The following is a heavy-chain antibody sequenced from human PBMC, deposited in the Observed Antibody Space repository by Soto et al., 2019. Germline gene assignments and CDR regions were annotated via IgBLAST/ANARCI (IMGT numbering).Heavy chain of an antibody. J-gene: IGHJ5*02. CDR3: ARHRRSGYYYLAAWFDP. V-gene: IGHV4-39*01. D-gene: IGHD3-22*01. CDR2: IYYSGST. Sequence: PSETLSLTCTFSVGSISSSSYYWGWIRQPPGKGLEWIGSIYYSGSTYYNPSLKSRVTISVDTSKNQFSLKLSSVTAADTAVYYCARHRRSGYYYLAAWFDPWGQGNRVTV. CDR1: VGSISSSSYY.